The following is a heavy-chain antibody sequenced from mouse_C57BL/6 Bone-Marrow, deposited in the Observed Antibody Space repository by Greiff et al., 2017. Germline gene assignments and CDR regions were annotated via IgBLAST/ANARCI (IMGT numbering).Heavy chain of an antibody. V-gene: IGHV1-50*01. CDR3: AKYYDGDYDWDFDV. J-gene: IGHJ1*03. D-gene: IGHD2-3*01. CDR2: IDPSDRYT. Sequence: VQLQQPGAELVKPGASVKLSCKASGYTFTSYWMQWVKQRPGQGLEWIGEIDPSDRYTNYNQKFKGKATLTVDTSSSTAYMQLSSLTSEASAVYYCAKYYDGDYDWDFDVWGTGTTVTVSA. CDR1: GYTFTSYW.